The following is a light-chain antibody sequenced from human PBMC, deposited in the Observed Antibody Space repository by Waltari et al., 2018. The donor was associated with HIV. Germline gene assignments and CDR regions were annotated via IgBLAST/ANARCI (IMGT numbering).Light chain of an antibody. CDR2: DSS. CDR1: RSINTY. CDR3: QKSDTPPWT. Sequence: DIQMTQSPSSLSASLGDRVTITCRASRSINTYLNCYQHKLGESPKILISDSSTLQSAAQPRFSGSGSGTDFTLTIASLQPEDRATYYCQKSDTPPWTFGQGTKVEI. V-gene: IGKV1-39*01. J-gene: IGKJ1*01.